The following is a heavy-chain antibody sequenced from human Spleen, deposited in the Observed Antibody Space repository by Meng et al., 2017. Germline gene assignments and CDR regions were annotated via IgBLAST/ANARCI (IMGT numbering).Heavy chain of an antibody. CDR2: INHSGST. Sequence: SETLSLTCAVYGGSFSGDYWSWIRQPPGKGLDWIGEINHSGSTNYNPSLKSRVTISIDTSKNHFSLKVNSVTAADTAVYYCARRSAYYGATYWGQGTLVTVSS. J-gene: IGHJ4*02. V-gene: IGHV4-34*01. D-gene: IGHD3-22*01. CDR1: GGSFSGDY. CDR3: ARRSAYYGATY.